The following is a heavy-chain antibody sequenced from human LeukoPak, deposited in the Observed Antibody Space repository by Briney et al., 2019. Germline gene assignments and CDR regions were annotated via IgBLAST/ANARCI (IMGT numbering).Heavy chain of an antibody. CDR2: ISYDGSNK. Sequence: GGSLRLSYAASGFTFSSYGMHWVRQAPGKGLEWVAVISYDGSNKYYADSVKGRFTISRDNAKNSLYLQMNSLRAEDTAVYYCARDSNLPIAVAGEGLFDYWGQGTLVTVSS. V-gene: IGHV3-30*03. CDR1: GFTFSSYG. J-gene: IGHJ4*02. D-gene: IGHD6-19*01. CDR3: ARDSNLPIAVAGEGLFDY.